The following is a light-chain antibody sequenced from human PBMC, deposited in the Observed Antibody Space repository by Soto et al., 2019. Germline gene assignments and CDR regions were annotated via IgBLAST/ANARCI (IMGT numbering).Light chain of an antibody. CDR3: SSYTSSSTYV. V-gene: IGLV2-14*01. CDR1: SSDVGGYNY. J-gene: IGLJ1*01. CDR2: EVS. Sequence: QSVLTQPASVSGSPGQSITISCTGTSSDVGGYNYVSWYQQHPGKAPKLMIYEVSNRPSGVSNRFSGSKSGNTASLTISGLQAEDEANDYCSSYTSSSTYVFGTGTTLTVL.